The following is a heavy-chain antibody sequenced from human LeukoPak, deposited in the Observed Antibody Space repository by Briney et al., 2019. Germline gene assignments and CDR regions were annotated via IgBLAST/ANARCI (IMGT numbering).Heavy chain of an antibody. J-gene: IGHJ3*02. CDR3: ARDYYDSSGYGNDAFDI. CDR1: GGSFSGYY. D-gene: IGHD3-22*01. CDR2: INHSGST. Sequence: PSETLSLTCAVYGGSFSGYYWSWIRQPPGKGLEWIGEINHSGSTNYNPSLKSRVTISADTSKNQFSLKLSSVTAADTAVYYCARDYYDSSGYGNDAFDIWGQGTMVTVSS. V-gene: IGHV4-34*01.